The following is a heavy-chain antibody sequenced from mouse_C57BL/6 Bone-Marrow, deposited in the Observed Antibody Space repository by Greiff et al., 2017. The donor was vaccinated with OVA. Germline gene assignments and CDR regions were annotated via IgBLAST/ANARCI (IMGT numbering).Heavy chain of an antibody. CDR3: ATGGLSKDYAMDY. CDR1: GYSITSGYY. J-gene: IGHJ4*01. D-gene: IGHD6-1*01. Sequence: ESGPGLVKPSQSLSLTCSVTGYSITSGYYWNWIRQFPGNKLEWMGYISYDGSNNYNPSLKNRISITRDTSKNQFFLKLNSVTTEDTATYYCATGGLSKDYAMDYWGQGTSVTVSS. CDR2: ISYDGSN. V-gene: IGHV3-6*01.